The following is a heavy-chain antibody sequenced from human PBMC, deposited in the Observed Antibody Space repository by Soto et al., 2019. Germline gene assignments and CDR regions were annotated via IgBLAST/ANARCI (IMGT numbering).Heavy chain of an antibody. CDR1: GGTFSSYA. CDR2: IIPIFGTA. Sequence: QVQLVQSGAEVKKPGSSVKVSCKASGGTFSSYAISWVRQAPGQGLEWMGGIIPIFGTANYAQKFQGRVTITEDKSTTTGDMELSSLRSEDTAVYYWARGARGSEVYYYYYGMDVWGQGTTVTVSS. V-gene: IGHV1-69*06. J-gene: IGHJ6*02. D-gene: IGHD6-6*01. CDR3: ARGARGSEVYYYYYGMDV.